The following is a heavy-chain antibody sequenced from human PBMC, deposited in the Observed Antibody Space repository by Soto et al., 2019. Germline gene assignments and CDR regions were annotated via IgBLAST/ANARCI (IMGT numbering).Heavy chain of an antibody. CDR2: IIPIFGTA. Sequence: ASVKVSCKASGGTFSSYAISWVRQAPGQGLEWMGGIIPIFGTANYAQKFQGRVTITADESTSTAYMELSSLRSEDTAVYYCARDWDKGYYYGMDVWGQGTTVTVCS. CDR1: GGTFSSYA. D-gene: IGHD1-26*01. CDR3: ARDWDKGYYYGMDV. J-gene: IGHJ6*02. V-gene: IGHV1-69*13.